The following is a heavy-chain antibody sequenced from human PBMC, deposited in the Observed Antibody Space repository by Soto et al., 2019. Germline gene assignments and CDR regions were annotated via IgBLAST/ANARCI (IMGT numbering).Heavy chain of an antibody. CDR3: ARDQYCSGGSCPKGFDY. V-gene: IGHV1-69*04. D-gene: IGHD2-15*01. J-gene: IGHJ4*02. CDR2: IIPILGIA. Sequence: GASVKVSCKASGGTFSSYTISWVRQAPGQGLEWMGRIIPILGIANYAQKFQGRVTITADKSTSTAYMELSSLRSEDTAVYYCARDQYCSGGSCPKGFDYWGQGTLVTVSS. CDR1: GGTFSSYT.